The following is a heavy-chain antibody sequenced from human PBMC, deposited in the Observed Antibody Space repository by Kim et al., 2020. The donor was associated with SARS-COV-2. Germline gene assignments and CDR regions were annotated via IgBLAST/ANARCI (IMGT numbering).Heavy chain of an antibody. Sequence: TNSNPSPKSRVTISVDTSKNQFSLKLSSVTAAYTAVYYCAREHSSGSFDYWGQGTLVTVSS. V-gene: IGHV4-61*02. D-gene: IGHD6-19*01. CDR2: T. J-gene: IGHJ4*02. CDR3: AREHSSGSFDY.